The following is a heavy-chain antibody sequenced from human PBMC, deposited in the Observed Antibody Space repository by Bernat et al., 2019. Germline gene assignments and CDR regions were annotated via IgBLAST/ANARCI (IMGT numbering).Heavy chain of an antibody. J-gene: IGHJ4*02. D-gene: IGHD6-19*01. CDR1: GYRFTHHG. Sequence: QVQLVQSGVEVKNPGASVKVSCKTSGYRFTHHGITWVRQAPGQGLEWMGWISGYNGDTHYAQKLQARVTMTIDASTSTAYMELRSLRSDDTAVYFCAGDHSNTSGWNAYFDYWGQGTLVTVSS. V-gene: IGHV1-18*01. CDR2: ISGYNGDT. CDR3: AGDHSNTSGWNAYFDY.